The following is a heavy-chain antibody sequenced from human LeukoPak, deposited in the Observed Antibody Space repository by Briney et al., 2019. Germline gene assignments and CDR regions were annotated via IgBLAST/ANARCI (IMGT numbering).Heavy chain of an antibody. CDR3: ARDTARFGELPDWFDP. J-gene: IGHJ5*02. V-gene: IGHV3-30-3*01. D-gene: IGHD3-10*01. CDR2: ISYDGSNK. CDR1: GFTFSSYA. Sequence: PGRSLRLSCAASGFTFSSYAMHWVRQAPGKGLEWVAVISYDGSNKYYADFVKGRFTISRDNSKNTLYLQMNSLRAEDTAVYYCARDTARFGELPDWFDPWGQGTLVTVSS.